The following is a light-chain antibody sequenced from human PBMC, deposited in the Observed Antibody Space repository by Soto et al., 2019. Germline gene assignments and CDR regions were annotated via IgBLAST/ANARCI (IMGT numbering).Light chain of an antibody. Sequence: EIVLTQSPATLSLSPGESATLSCRASQSIGSYLAWCQQKPGQAPRLLIYDASTRATGISARFSGSGSGTDFTLTITSLEPEDFAVYYCQQRSTRPPLSFGGGTRLEIK. CDR2: DAS. V-gene: IGKV3-11*01. CDR1: QSIGSY. CDR3: QQRSTRPPLS. J-gene: IGKJ5*01.